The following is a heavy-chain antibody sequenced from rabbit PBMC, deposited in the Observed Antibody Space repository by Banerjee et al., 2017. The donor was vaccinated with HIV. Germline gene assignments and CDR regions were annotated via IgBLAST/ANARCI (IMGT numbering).Heavy chain of an antibody. Sequence: QGQLEESGGDLVKPEGSLTLTCTASGFSFSTNYWICWVRQAPGMGLQWIACIYGGASGDTYYADWAKGRFTISKTSSTTVALQMTSLTAADTATYFCARSYDDDADVGYYFNLWGPGTLVTVS. D-gene: IGHD2-1*01. V-gene: IGHV1S45*01. CDR2: IYGGASGDT. J-gene: IGHJ4*01. CDR1: GFSFSTNYW. CDR3: ARSYDDDADVGYYFNL.